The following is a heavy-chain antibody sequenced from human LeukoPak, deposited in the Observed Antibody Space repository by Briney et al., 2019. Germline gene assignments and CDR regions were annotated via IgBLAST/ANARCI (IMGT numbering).Heavy chain of an antibody. CDR2: INHSGST. J-gene: IGHJ6*02. D-gene: IGHD5-12*01. CDR1: GGSFSGYY. V-gene: IGHV4-34*01. CDR3: ASTSGYDRRYYYYYGMDV. Sequence: SETLSLTFAVYGGSFSGYYWSWIRQPPGKGLEWIGEINHSGSTNYNPSLKSRVTISVDTSKNQFSLKLSSVTAADTAVYYCASTSGYDRRYYYYYGMDVWGQGTTVTVSS.